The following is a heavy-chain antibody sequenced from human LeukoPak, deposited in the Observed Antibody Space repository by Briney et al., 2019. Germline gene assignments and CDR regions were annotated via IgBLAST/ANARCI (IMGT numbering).Heavy chain of an antibody. D-gene: IGHD4-11*01. J-gene: IGHJ4*02. CDR3: ARDRDYSNTERGFDY. V-gene: IGHV1-2*02. CDR1: GYTFSDYY. CDR2: INPNSGET. Sequence: ASVNVSCKTSGYTFSDYYIHWVRQAPGQGLEWMGWINPNSGETKSAQKFQGRVTMTGDTSISTACMELRRVTSDDTAVYYCARDRDYSNTERGFDYWGQGALVTVSS.